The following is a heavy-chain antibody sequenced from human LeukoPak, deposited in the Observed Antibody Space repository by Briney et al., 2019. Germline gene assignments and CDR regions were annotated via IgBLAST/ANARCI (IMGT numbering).Heavy chain of an antibody. Sequence: GGSLRLSCAASGFTFSGYSMNWVRQAPGKGLEWVSSISSSSSYIYYADSVKGRFTISRDNAKNSLYLQMNSLRAEDTAVYYCARANTSSSWYYFYYYYYMDVWGKGTTVTVSS. CDR1: GFTFSGYS. CDR3: ARANTSSSWYYFYYYYYMDV. D-gene: IGHD6-13*01. J-gene: IGHJ6*03. V-gene: IGHV3-21*01. CDR2: ISSSSSYI.